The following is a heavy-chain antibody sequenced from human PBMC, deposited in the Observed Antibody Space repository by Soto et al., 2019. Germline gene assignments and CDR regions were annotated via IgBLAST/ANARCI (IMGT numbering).Heavy chain of an antibody. J-gene: IGHJ5*02. D-gene: IGHD4-17*01. CDR3: ARTLEYGNYDNWFDP. V-gene: IGHV3-23*01. CDR2: IRGSGGST. CDR1: GFTFSSYA. Sequence: GGSLRLSCAASGFTFSSYAMSWVRQAPGKGLEWVSTIRGSGGSTNYADSVKGRFTISRDNSKNTLYLQINSLRVEDTGVYFCARTLEYGNYDNWFDPWGQGTLVTVSS.